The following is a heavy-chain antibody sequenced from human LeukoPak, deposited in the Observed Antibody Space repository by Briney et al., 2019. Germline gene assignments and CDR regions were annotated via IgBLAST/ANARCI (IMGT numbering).Heavy chain of an antibody. V-gene: IGHV4-59*01. CDR2: IYYSGST. CDR3: ARASVYGDYVSWFDP. Sequence: SETLSLTCTVSGGSISSYYWSWIRQPPGKGLEWIGYIYYSGSTNYNPSLKSRVTISVDTSKNQFSLKLSSVTAADTAVYYCARASVYGDYVSWFDPWGQGTLVTVSS. CDR1: GGSISSYY. D-gene: IGHD4-17*01. J-gene: IGHJ5*02.